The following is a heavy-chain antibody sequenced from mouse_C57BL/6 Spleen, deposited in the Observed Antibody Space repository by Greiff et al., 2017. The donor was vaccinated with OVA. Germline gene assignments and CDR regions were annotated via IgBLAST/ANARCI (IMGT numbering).Heavy chain of an antibody. V-gene: IGHV1-55*01. CDR3: ARWHYGSSPRYFDV. D-gene: IGHD1-1*01. Sequence: VQLQQSGAELVKPGASVKMSCKASGYTFTSYWITWVKQRPGQGLEWIGDPYPGSGSTNYNEKFKSKATLTVDTSSSTAYLQLSSLTSADSAVYYCARWHYGSSPRYFDVWGTGTTVTVSS. CDR2: PYPGSGST. J-gene: IGHJ1*03. CDR1: GYTFTSYW.